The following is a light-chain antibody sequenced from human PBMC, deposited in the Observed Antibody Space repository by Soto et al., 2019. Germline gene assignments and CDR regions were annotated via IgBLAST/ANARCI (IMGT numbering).Light chain of an antibody. J-gene: IGKJ1*01. CDR1: QSINTR. CDR2: GAS. Sequence: EIVLTQSPATLSVSPGERATLSCRASQSINTRLGWYQQRPGQAPRLLIYGASTRATGIPARFSGSGSGTEFTLTITTLQSEDVAVYYCQQYYSTPRTFGQGTKVEIK. V-gene: IGKV3-15*01. CDR3: QQYYSTPRT.